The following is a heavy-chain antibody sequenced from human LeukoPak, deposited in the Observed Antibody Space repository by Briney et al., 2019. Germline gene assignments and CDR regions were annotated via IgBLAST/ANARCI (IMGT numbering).Heavy chain of an antibody. D-gene: IGHD3-10*01. V-gene: IGHV1-69*13. CDR2: IIPIFGTA. Sequence: ASVKVSCKASGGTFSSYAISWVRQAPGQGLEWMGGIIPIFGTANYAQKFQGRVTITGDESTITAYMELSSLRSEDTAVYYCARDRGYYGSGSYYRTSLYGMDVWGQGTTVTVSS. CDR3: ARDRGYYGSGSYYRTSLYGMDV. CDR1: GGTFSSYA. J-gene: IGHJ6*02.